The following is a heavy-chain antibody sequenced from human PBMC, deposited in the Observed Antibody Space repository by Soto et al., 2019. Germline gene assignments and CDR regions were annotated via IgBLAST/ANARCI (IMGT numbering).Heavy chain of an antibody. CDR1: GFTFSTYA. V-gene: IGHV3-23*01. Sequence: GGSLRLSCAASGFTFSTYAMTWVRQAPGRGLERVSSISGRGGTTYYAASVKGRFTISRDNSKNTLFLQMNSLRADDTAVYYCAKAGQWLPYYFDYWGQGILVTVSS. J-gene: IGHJ4*02. CDR2: ISGRGGTT. D-gene: IGHD6-19*01. CDR3: AKAGQWLPYYFDY.